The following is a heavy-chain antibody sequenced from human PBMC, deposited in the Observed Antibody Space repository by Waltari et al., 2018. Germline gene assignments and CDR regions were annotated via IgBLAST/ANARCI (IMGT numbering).Heavy chain of an antibody. Sequence: VQLVESGGGLMQPGGSLRLSCAASGFSVSRNYMSWVRQAPGTGLEWVSLIYTDGTAYYADSVKGRFTISRDNSKNTLNLQMNSLRAEDTAVYYCTREDQGQPGGYRGQGTLVTVSS. CDR2: IYTDGTA. CDR3: TREDQGQPGGY. V-gene: IGHV3-53*01. J-gene: IGHJ4*02. D-gene: IGHD2-2*01. CDR1: GFSVSRNY.